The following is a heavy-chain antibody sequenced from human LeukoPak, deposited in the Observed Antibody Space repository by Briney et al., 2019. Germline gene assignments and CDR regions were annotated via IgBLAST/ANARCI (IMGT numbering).Heavy chain of an antibody. J-gene: IGHJ3*02. CDR1: GGSISSYY. CDR3: AAHESLEFLEWLGLAAFDI. D-gene: IGHD3-3*01. V-gene: IGHV4-59*01. Sequence: PSETLPLTCTVSGGSISSYYWSWIRQPPGKGLEWIGYIYYSGSTNYNPSLKSRVTISVDTSKNQFSLKLSSVTAADTAVYYCAAHESLEFLEWLGLAAFDIWGQGTMVTVSS. CDR2: IYYSGST.